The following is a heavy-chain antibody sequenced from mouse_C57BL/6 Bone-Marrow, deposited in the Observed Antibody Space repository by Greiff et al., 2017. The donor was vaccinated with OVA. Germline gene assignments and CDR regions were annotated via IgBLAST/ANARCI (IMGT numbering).Heavy chain of an antibody. J-gene: IGHJ4*01. D-gene: IGHD2-4*01. CDR2: FYPGSGSI. CDR3: ARHEGNYDYLYYAMDY. V-gene: IGHV1-62-2*01. CDR1: GYTFTEYT. Sequence: QVQLKQSGAELVKPGASVKLSCKASGYTFTEYTIHWVKQRSGQGLEWIGWFYPGSGSIKYNEKFKDKATLTADKSSSTVYMELSRLTSEDSAVYFCARHEGNYDYLYYAMDYWGQGTSVTVSS.